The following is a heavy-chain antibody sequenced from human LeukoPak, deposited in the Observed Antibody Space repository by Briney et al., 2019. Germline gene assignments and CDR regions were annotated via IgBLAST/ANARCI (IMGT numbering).Heavy chain of an antibody. V-gene: IGHV3-74*01. D-gene: IGHD1-26*01. J-gene: IGHJ4*02. CDR1: GSTFSSYW. CDR3: VYSGSYFGVY. CDR2: INSDGSST. Sequence: PGGSLRLSCAASGSTFSSYWMHWVRQAPGKGLVWVSRINSDGSSTSYADSVKGRFTISRDNAKNTLYLQMNSLRAEDTAVYYCVYSGSYFGVYWGQGTLVTVSS.